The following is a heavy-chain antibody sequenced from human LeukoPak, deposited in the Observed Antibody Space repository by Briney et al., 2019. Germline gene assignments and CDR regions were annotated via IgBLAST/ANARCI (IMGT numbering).Heavy chain of an antibody. J-gene: IGHJ4*02. CDR1: GGSITIGGFY. Sequence: SQTLSLTCTVSGGSITIGGFYWSWIRQHPGKGLEWIGYIYYSGSTYYNPFLRSRVTISGDTSKNQFSLKLSSVTAADTAVYYCAKGEGFGDSGYDWYLDYWGQGTLVSVSS. D-gene: IGHD5-12*01. CDR3: AKGEGFGDSGYDWYLDY. V-gene: IGHV4-31*03. CDR2: IYYSGST.